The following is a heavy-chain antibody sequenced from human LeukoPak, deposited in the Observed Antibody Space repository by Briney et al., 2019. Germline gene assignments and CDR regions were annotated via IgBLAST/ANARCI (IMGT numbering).Heavy chain of an antibody. CDR3: ARDRYCSSTSCNRYYYHGMDV. Sequence: PSETLSLTCGVYGGSFSGYYWSWLRQPPGKGLEWIGDINHSGSTNYNPSLKSRVTISVDPSKSQFSLRLSSMTAADTAVYYCARDRYCSSTSCNRYYYHGMDVWGQGTTVTVSS. CDR2: INHSGST. CDR1: GGSFSGYY. V-gene: IGHV4-34*01. J-gene: IGHJ6*02. D-gene: IGHD2-2*01.